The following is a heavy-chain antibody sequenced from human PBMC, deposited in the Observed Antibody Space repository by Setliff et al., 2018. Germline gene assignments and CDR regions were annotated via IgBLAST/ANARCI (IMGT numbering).Heavy chain of an antibody. CDR3: AKDTGYYFDY. CDR2: ISSTITST. J-gene: IGHJ4*02. D-gene: IGHD4-4*01. Sequence: GGSLRLSCAASGFTFSSSAMAWVRQAPGKGLEWVSAISSTITSTYYADSVKGRFTISRDNSKNTLYLQMNSLRAEDTAVYYCAKDTGYYFDYWGQGTLVTVSS. V-gene: IGHV3-23*01. CDR1: GFTFSSSA.